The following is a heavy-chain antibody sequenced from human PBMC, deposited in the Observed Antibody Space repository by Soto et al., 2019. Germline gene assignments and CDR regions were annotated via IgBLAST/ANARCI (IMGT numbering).Heavy chain of an antibody. CDR2: ISYDGNDK. D-gene: IGHD3-22*01. CDR3: AKQPGHFYFQNSGYYSLDY. J-gene: IGHJ4*02. Sequence: GGSLRLSCAASGFTFSSYAMHWVRQAPGKGLEWVAIISYDGNDKYYADSVKGRFPISRDNSNNTMYLQMNSLRVEDTAVYYCAKQPGHFYFQNSGYYSLDYWGQGTLVTVSS. V-gene: IGHV3-30*18. CDR1: GFTFSSYA.